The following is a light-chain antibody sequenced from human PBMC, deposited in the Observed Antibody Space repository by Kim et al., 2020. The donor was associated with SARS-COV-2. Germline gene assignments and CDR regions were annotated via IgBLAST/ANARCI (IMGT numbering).Light chain of an antibody. CDR3: QSADSSAPAV. V-gene: IGLV3-25*03. CDR1: ALPKQY. Sequence: SYELTQPPSVSVSPGQTARITCSGDALPKQYAYWYQQKPGQAPVLVIYKDSERPSGIPERFSGSSSGTTVTLTISGVQAEDEADYYCQSADSSAPAVFGG. J-gene: IGLJ7*01. CDR2: KDS.